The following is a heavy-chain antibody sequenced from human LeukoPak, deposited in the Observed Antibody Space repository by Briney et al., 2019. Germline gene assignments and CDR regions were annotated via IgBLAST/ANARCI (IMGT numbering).Heavy chain of an antibody. CDR1: GFTFSSYG. J-gene: IGHJ4*02. D-gene: IGHD3-22*01. Sequence: PGGSLRLSCAASGFTFSSYGMSWVRQAPGKGLEWVSAISGSGGSTYYADSVKGRFTISRDNSKNTLYLQMKSLRAEDTAVYYCAKRVYDSTGWWFDYWGQGTLVTVSS. CDR2: ISGSGGST. V-gene: IGHV3-23*01. CDR3: AKRVYDSTGWWFDY.